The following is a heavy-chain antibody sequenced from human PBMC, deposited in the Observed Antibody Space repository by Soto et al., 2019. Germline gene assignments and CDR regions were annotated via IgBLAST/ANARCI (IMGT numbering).Heavy chain of an antibody. CDR3: TRPAYCGGDCYSSDRDDY. D-gene: IGHD2-21*02. Sequence: GGSLRLSCAASGFTFSGSAMHWVRQASGKGLEWVGRIRSKANSYATAYAASVKGRFTISRDDSKNTAYLQMNSLKTEDTAVYYCTRPAYCGGDCYSSDRDDYWGQGTLVTVSS. CDR1: GFTFSGSA. J-gene: IGHJ4*02. CDR2: IRSKANSYAT. V-gene: IGHV3-73*01.